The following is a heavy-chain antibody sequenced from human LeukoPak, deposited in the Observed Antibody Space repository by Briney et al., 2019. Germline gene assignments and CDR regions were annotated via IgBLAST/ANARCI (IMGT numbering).Heavy chain of an antibody. D-gene: IGHD3/OR15-3a*01. Sequence: SQTLSLTCTVSGDSMTRGGYYWSWVRQHPGKGREWVGFIYHSGTTFYNPSFESRATISVDTSQNQFSLKLTSVTAADTAVYYCARAVDCRNYFDYWGQGTLVTVSS. CDR2: IYHSGTT. V-gene: IGHV4-31*03. J-gene: IGHJ4*02. CDR3: ARAVDCRNYFDY. CDR1: GDSMTRGGYY.